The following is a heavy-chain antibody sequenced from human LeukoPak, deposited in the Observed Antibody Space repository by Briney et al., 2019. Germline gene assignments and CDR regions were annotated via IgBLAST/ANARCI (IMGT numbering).Heavy chain of an antibody. V-gene: IGHV1-2*04. D-gene: IGHD6-13*01. Sequence: ASVKVSCKTSGYSFSGYYMHWVRQAPGQGLEWMGWINPKSGGTNSAQRFQGWVTMTRDTSISTVYMELSSLKSDDTAVYYCARASYSSTWNLDYWGQGMLVTVSS. CDR1: GYSFSGYY. CDR3: ARASYSSTWNLDY. CDR2: INPKSGGT. J-gene: IGHJ4*02.